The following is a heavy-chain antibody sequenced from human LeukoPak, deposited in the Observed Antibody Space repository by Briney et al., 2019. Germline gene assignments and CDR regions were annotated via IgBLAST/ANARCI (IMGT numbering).Heavy chain of an antibody. J-gene: IGHJ4*02. D-gene: IGHD3-3*01. Sequence: ASVKVSCKASGYTFTSYGISWVRQAPGQGLEWMGWISAYNGSTNYAQKLQGRVTMTTDTSTSTAYMELRSLRSDDTAVYYCARDSRRVLEWLLDGNFDYWGRGTLVTVSS. CDR1: GYTFTSYG. CDR2: ISAYNGST. V-gene: IGHV1-18*01. CDR3: ARDSRRVLEWLLDGNFDY.